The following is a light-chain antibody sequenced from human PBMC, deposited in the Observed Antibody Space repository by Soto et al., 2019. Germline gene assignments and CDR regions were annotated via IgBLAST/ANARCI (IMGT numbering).Light chain of an antibody. CDR2: RNN. CDR1: SSNIGSNY. Sequence: QTVVTQPPLASGTPGQRVTISCSGSSSNIGSNYVYWYQQLPGTAPKLLIYRNNQRPSGVPDRFSGSKSGTSASLAISGLRSEDEADYYCAAWDDSLSGPRVFGGGTKLTVL. CDR3: AAWDDSLSGPRV. V-gene: IGLV1-47*01. J-gene: IGLJ2*01.